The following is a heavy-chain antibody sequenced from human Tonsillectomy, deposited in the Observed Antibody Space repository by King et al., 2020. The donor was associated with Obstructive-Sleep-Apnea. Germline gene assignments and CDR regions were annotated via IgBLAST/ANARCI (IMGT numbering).Heavy chain of an antibody. J-gene: IGHJ4*02. CDR2: ISSSGNTI. CDR3: ARDSSGYDSGWHYFDY. D-gene: IGHD6-19*01. CDR1: GFTFSDYY. V-gene: IGHV3-11*01. Sequence: VQLVESGGGLVKPGESLRLSCAPSGFTFSDYYMNWIRQAPGKGLEWVSYISSSGNTIHYADSVKGRFTISRDNAKNSLYLQMNSLRAEDTAVYYCARDSSGYDSGWHYFDYWGQGTLVTVSS.